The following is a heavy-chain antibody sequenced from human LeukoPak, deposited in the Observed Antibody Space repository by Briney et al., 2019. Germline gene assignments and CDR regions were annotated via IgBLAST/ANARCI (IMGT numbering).Heavy chain of an antibody. CDR3: ARGYYDFWSGYSSGEGLDY. CDR2: INWNGGST. J-gene: IGHJ4*02. V-gene: IGHV3-20*04. D-gene: IGHD3-3*01. CDR1: GFTFDDYG. Sequence: GGSLRLSCAASGFTFDDYGMSWVRQAPGKGLEWVSGINWNGGSTGYADSVKGRFTISRDNAKNSLYLQMNSLRAEDTALYYCARGYYDFWSGYSSGEGLDYWGQGTLVTVSS.